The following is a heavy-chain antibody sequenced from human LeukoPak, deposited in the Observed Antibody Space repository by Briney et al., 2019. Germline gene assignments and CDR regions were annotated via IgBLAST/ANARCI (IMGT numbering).Heavy chain of an antibody. D-gene: IGHD2-15*01. CDR3: ARVYCSGGSYYPRAFGI. Sequence: GGSLRLSCAASGFTFSSYSMNWVRQAPGKGLEWVSSISSSSSYIYYADSVKGRFTISRDNAKNSLYLQMNSLRAEDTAVYYCARVYCSGGSYYPRAFGIWGQGTMVTVSS. CDR1: GFTFSSYS. J-gene: IGHJ3*02. CDR2: ISSSSSYI. V-gene: IGHV3-21*01.